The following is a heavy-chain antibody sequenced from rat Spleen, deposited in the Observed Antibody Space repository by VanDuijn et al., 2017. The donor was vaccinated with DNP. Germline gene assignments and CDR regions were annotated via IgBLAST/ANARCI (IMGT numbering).Heavy chain of an antibody. Sequence: QVQLKESGPGLVQPSQTLSLACTVSGFSLISYNVHWFRQPPGKGLEWMGRMQTGGSTDYSSDLKYRLSISRDTSKSQVFLQMNSLQTEDTAMYFCARNYDYYGYFDYWGQGVVVTVSS. J-gene: IGHJ2*01. CDR1: GFSLISYN. CDR2: MQTGGST. V-gene: IGHV2-27*01. CDR3: ARNYDYYGYFDY. D-gene: IGHD1-12*01.